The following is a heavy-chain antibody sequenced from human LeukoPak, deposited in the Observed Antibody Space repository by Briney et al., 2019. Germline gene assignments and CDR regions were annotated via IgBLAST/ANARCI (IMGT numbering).Heavy chain of an antibody. CDR2: IKSDGSSP. CDR1: GFTFSRSW. CDR3: ATDGNYGLTY. V-gene: IGHV3-74*01. Sequence: PGGSLRLSCAASGFTFSRSWMHWVRQAPGKGLVWVSHIKSDGSSPTYADSVKGRFIISRDSTKDMVYLQMNSLRAEDTAVYYCATDGNYGLTYWGRGTLVTVSS. J-gene: IGHJ4*02. D-gene: IGHD1-7*01.